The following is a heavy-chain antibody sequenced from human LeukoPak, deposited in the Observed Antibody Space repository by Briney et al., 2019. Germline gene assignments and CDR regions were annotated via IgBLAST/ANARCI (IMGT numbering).Heavy chain of an antibody. CDR2: FTSSSYTT. CDR1: GFTFSNYA. Sequence: GGSLRLSCAASGFTFSNYAMRWVRQAPGKGLEWVSSFTSSSYTTYYTDSVRGRFTISRDNSKHTLYLQMHSLRAEDTALYYCADSNYWYPVDYWGQGTLVTV. J-gene: IGHJ4*02. CDR3: ADSNYWYPVDY. V-gene: IGHV3-23*01. D-gene: IGHD4-11*01.